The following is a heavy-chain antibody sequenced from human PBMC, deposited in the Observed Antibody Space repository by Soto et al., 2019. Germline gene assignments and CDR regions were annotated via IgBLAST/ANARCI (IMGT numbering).Heavy chain of an antibody. V-gene: IGHV4-39*01. CDR1: GGSISSSSYY. CDR2: IYYSGST. Sequence: SETLSLTCTVSGGSISSSSYYWGWIRQPPGKGLEWIGSIYYSGSTYYNPSLKSRVTISVDTSKNQFSLKLSSVTAADTAVYYCARHYPGIAVAGTFDYWGQGTLVTVS. D-gene: IGHD6-19*01. CDR3: ARHYPGIAVAGTFDY. J-gene: IGHJ4*02.